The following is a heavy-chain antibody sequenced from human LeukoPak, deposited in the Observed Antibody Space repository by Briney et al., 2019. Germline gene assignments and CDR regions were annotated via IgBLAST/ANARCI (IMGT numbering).Heavy chain of an antibody. D-gene: IGHD1-26*01. CDR1: GGSISSGSYY. CDR2: IYTSGST. CDR3: ASSRMKWELLQSGAFDI. Sequence: SETLSLTCTVSGGSISSGSYYWSWIRQPAGKGLEWIGRIYTSGSTNYNPSLKSRVTISVDTSKNQFSLKLSSVTAADTAVYCCASSRMKWELLQSGAFDIWGQGTMVTVSS. V-gene: IGHV4-61*02. J-gene: IGHJ3*02.